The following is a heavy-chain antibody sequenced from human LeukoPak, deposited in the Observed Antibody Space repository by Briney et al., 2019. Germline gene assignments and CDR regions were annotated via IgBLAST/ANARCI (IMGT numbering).Heavy chain of an antibody. J-gene: IGHJ3*02. V-gene: IGHV4-34*01. CDR2: INHSGST. CDR1: GGSFSGYY. Sequence: TSETLSLTCAVYGGSFSGYYWSWIRQPPGKGLEWIGEINHSGSTNYNPSLKSRVTISVDTSKNQFSLKLSSVTAADTAVYYCARGAYYYDSSGYDAFDIWGQGTMVTVSS. D-gene: IGHD3-22*01. CDR3: ARGAYYYDSSGYDAFDI.